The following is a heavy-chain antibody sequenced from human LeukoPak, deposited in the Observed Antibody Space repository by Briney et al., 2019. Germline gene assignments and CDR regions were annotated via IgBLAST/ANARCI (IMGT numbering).Heavy chain of an antibody. CDR1: GYTFTSYG. Sequence: ASVKVSCTASGYTFTSYGISWVRQAPGQGLEWMGWISAYNGNTNYAQKLQGRVTMTTDTSTSTAYMELRSLRSDDTAVYYCARDGYSSGRFVYYGMDVWGQGTTVTVSS. V-gene: IGHV1-18*01. CDR2: ISAYNGNT. CDR3: ARDGYSSGRFVYYGMDV. J-gene: IGHJ6*02. D-gene: IGHD6-19*01.